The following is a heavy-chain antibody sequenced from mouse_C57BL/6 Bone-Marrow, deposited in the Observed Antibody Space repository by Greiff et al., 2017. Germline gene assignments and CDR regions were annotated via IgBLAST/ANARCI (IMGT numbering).Heavy chain of an antibody. J-gene: IGHJ4*01. Sequence: DVHLVESGGGLVKPGGSLKLSCAASGFTFSDYGMHWVRQAPEKGLEWVAYISSGSSTIYYADTVKGRFTISSDNAKNTLFLQMTSLRSEDTAMYYCARNLRRYYYAMDYWGQGTSVTVSS. CDR1: GFTFSDYG. CDR3: ARNLRRYYYAMDY. D-gene: IGHD1-2*01. CDR2: ISSGSSTI. V-gene: IGHV5-17*01.